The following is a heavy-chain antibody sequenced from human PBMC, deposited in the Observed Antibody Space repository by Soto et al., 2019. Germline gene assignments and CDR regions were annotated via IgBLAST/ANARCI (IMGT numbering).Heavy chain of an antibody. J-gene: IGHJ4*02. CDR2: IWYDGSNK. CDR1: GFTFSSYG. CDR3: AKDRTTMIVRGPFDY. Sequence: GGSLRLSCAASGFTFSSYGMHWVRQAPGKGLEWVAVIWYDGSNKYYADSVKGRFTISRDNSKNTLYLQMNSLRAEDTAVYYCAKDRTTMIVRGPFDYWCQGTLVTVSS. V-gene: IGHV3-33*06. D-gene: IGHD3-22*01.